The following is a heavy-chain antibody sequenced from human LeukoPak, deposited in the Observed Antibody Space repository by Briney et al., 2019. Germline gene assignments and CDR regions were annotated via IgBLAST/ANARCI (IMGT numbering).Heavy chain of an antibody. J-gene: IGHJ4*02. CDR3: ARESYCSGGSCYTGPFDY. D-gene: IGHD2-15*01. Sequence: PSETLSLTCTVSGGSISSYYWSWIRQPPGKGLEWIGYIYYSGSTNYNPSLKSRVTISVDTSKNQFSLKLSSVTAADTAVYYCARESYCSGGSCYTGPFDYWGQGTLVTVSS. V-gene: IGHV4-59*12. CDR1: GGSISSYY. CDR2: IYYSGST.